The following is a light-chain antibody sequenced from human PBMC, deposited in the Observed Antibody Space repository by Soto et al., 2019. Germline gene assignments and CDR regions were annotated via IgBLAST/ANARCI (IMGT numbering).Light chain of an antibody. Sequence: QPVLTQPASVSGSPGQSITISCTGTSSDVGAYTYVSWYQQHPGKAPKLMIFEVSDRPSGVCNRFSGSKSGNTASLTISGLQAEDEADYYCSSYTTSNTLVFGGGTKLTVL. CDR3: SSYTTSNTLV. V-gene: IGLV2-14*01. CDR1: SSDVGAYTY. J-gene: IGLJ2*01. CDR2: EVS.